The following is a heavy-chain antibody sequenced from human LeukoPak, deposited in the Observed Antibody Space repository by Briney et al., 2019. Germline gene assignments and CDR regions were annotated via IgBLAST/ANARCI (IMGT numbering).Heavy chain of an antibody. CDR1: GFTFSTYA. J-gene: IGHJ3*02. Sequence: PGGSLRLSCAASGFTFSTYAMHWVRQAPGKGLEWVAVISYDGSNKNYADSVKGRFTISRDNSKNTLYLQMNSLRAEDTAVYYCARDLSFPDAFDIWGQGTMVTVSS. V-gene: IGHV3-30*14. CDR2: ISYDGSNK. CDR3: ARDLSFPDAFDI.